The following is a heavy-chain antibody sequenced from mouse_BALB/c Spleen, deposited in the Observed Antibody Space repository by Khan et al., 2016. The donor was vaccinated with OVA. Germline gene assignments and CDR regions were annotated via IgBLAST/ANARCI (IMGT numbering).Heavy chain of an antibody. Sequence: EVELVESGGDLVKPGGSLKLSCAASGFTFSSYGMSWVRQTPDKRLEWVATISSGVSYTYYPDSVKGRFTISRDNAKNTLYLQMSSLKSEDTAMYYCARLYAMDYWGQGTSVTVSA. CDR1: GFTFSSYG. CDR3: ARLYAMDY. CDR2: ISSGVSYT. J-gene: IGHJ4*01. V-gene: IGHV5-6*01.